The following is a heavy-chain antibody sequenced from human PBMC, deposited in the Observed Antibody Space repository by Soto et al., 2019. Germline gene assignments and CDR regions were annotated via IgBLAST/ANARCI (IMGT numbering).Heavy chain of an antibody. D-gene: IGHD3-9*01. CDR1: GVSINSNYF. CDR3: VRFWIFPYSDALTDYADAFDY. J-gene: IGHJ4*02. CDR2: IYYGGNA. Sequence: SETLSLTCSVSGVSINSNYFWGWVRQPPGRGLEWVGSIYYGGNAYYNPSLKSRVTVSADLSKNQFSLEVNSVTAADTAVYYCVRFWIFPYSDALTDYADAFDYWGQGTLVTVSS. V-gene: IGHV4-39*01.